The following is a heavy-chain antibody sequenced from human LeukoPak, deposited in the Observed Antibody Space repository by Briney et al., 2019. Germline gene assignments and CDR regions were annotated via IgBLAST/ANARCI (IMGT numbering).Heavy chain of an antibody. CDR1: GYSISSGYY. J-gene: IGHJ4*02. CDR2: IYHSGST. D-gene: IGHD6-19*01. V-gene: IGHV4-38-2*01. CDR3: ARQSGYSSGWPFDY. Sequence: SETLSLTCAVSGYSISSGYYWGWIRQPPGKGLEWIGSIYHSGSTYYNPSLKSRVTISVDTSKNQFSLKLSSVAAADTAVYYCARQSGYSSGWPFDYWGQGTLVTVSS.